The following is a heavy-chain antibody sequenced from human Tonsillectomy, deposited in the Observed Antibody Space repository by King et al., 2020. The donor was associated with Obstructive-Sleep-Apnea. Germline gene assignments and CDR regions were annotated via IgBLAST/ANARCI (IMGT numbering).Heavy chain of an antibody. Sequence: VQLVESGGGLVKPGGSLRLSCAASGFTFSSYSMNWVRQAPGKGLEWVSSISSSSSYIYYADSLKGRFTISRDNAKNSLYLQMNSLRAEDTAVYYCARDSSYTATFDYWGQGTLVTVSS. D-gene: IGHD5-18*01. CDR2: ISSSSSYI. CDR1: GFTFSSYS. CDR3: ARDSSYTATFDY. V-gene: IGHV3-21*01. J-gene: IGHJ4*02.